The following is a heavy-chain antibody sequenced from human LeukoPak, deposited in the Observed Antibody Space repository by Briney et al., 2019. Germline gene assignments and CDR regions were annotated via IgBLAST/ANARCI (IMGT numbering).Heavy chain of an antibody. V-gene: IGHV4-59*12. D-gene: IGHD2-2*01. CDR1: GGSISSYY. J-gene: IGHJ4*02. CDR2: IYYSGST. Sequence: KPSETLSLTCTVSGGSISSYYWSWIRQPPGKGLEWIGYIYYSGSTNYNPSLKSRVTISVDTSKNQFSLKLTSVTAADTAVYYCARERCSSTSCYDSDYWGQGTLVTASS. CDR3: ARERCSSTSCYDSDY.